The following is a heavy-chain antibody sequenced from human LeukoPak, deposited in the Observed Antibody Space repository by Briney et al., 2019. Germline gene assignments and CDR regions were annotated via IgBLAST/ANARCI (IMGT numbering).Heavy chain of an antibody. Sequence: GGSLRLSCAASGFTFDNYAMHWVRQAPGKGLEWVSGISWNSGSIGYADSVKGRFTISRDNAKNSLYLQMNSLRAEDTALYYCAKDYCSGGSCYWLYYGMDVWGQGTTVTVSS. CDR2: ISWNSGSI. D-gene: IGHD2-15*01. V-gene: IGHV3-9*01. J-gene: IGHJ6*02. CDR3: AKDYCSGGSCYWLYYGMDV. CDR1: GFTFDNYA.